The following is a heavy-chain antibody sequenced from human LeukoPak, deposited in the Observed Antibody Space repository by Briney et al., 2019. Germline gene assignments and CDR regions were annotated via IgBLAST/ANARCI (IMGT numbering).Heavy chain of an antibody. CDR2: IYTSGST. Sequence: SETLSLTCTASGGSISSGSYYWSWIRQPAGKGLEWIGRIYTSGSTNYNPSLKSRVTISVDTSKNQFSLKLSSATAADTAVYYCARAPKKAYYFDYWGQGTLVTVSS. CDR1: GGSISSGSYY. V-gene: IGHV4-61*02. CDR3: ARAPKKAYYFDY. J-gene: IGHJ4*02.